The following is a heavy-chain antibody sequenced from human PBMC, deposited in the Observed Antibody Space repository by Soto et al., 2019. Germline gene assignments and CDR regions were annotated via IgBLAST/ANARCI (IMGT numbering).Heavy chain of an antibody. D-gene: IGHD2-8*01. CDR3: ARDLGEVYAT. J-gene: IGHJ5*02. CDR2: ISSSSSYI. V-gene: IGHV3-21*01. Sequence: EVQLVESGGGLVKPGGSLRLSCAGSGFTFSSSTMTWVRQPPGKGLEWVSSISSSSSYIYQPDSLKGRFTISRDNAKNSVFLQMSSLRAEDTAVYYCARDLGEVYATWGQGTLVSVSS. CDR1: GFTFSSST.